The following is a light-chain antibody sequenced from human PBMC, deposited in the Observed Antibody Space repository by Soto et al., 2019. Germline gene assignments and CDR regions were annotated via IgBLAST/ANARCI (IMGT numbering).Light chain of an antibody. J-gene: IGKJ1*01. V-gene: IGKV1-39*01. CDR3: QQSYSIPGT. Sequence: DIEMTQSPSTLSASVGDRVSITCRASQSISKYLNWYQQKPGKGPTLLIYAASSLRSGVPSRFSGSGSGTDFTLTISSLQPEDFAAYYCQQSYSIPGTFGQGTKVDI. CDR1: QSISKY. CDR2: AAS.